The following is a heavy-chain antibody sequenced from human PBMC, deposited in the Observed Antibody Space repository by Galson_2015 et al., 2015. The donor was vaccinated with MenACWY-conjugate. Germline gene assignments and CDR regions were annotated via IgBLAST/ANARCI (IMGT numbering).Heavy chain of an antibody. CDR1: GFPFNTYY. CDR3: ARGIQLRFLKPPYYLDV. V-gene: IGHV3-11*06. Sequence: SLRLSCAASGFPFNTYYINFIRQAPGKGLEWIAYIDRSGAKTHYADSVKGRFNVSRDNTKNVLFLQMTSLTVEDTAVYYCARGIQLRFLKPPYYLDVWGRGTTVIVSS. CDR2: IDRSGAKT. D-gene: IGHD3-3*01. J-gene: IGHJ6*03.